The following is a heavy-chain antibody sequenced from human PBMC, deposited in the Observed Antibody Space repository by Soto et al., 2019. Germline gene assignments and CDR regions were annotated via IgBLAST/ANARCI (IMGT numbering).Heavy chain of an antibody. J-gene: IGHJ4*02. CDR1: GFSLSTSGMG. CDR3: ARDFWSALDY. Sequence: QITLKESGPTLVEPTQTLTLSCSFSGFSLSTSGMGVAWIRQPPGKALEWLALIYWDDDKRYRSSLRTRLTITKVTSKNDVLLTMTNVHPVDTATYFFARDFWSALDYWGQGILVTVSS. V-gene: IGHV2-5*02. D-gene: IGHD3-3*01. CDR2: IYWDDDK.